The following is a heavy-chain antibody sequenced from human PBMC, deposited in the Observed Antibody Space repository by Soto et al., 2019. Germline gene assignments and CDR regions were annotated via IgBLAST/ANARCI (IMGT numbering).Heavy chain of an antibody. D-gene: IGHD3-3*01. J-gene: IGHJ5*02. Sequence: SGPTLVNPTQPLTLTCTFSGFSLSTSGVGVGWIRQPPGKALEWLALIYWNDAKRYRPSLKSRLTITKESSKNKVVLTMTNMDPVDTATYYCAHRGFSYWFDPWGQGTLVTVSS. V-gene: IGHV2-5*01. CDR3: AHRGFSYWFDP. CDR2: IYWNDAK. CDR1: GFSLSTSGVG.